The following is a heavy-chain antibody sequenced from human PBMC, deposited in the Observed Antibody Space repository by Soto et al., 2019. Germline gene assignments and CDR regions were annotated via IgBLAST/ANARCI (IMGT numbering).Heavy chain of an antibody. CDR3: ARVGNAYYYYYGMDV. CDR1: GFTFSSYW. J-gene: IGHJ6*02. CDR2: IKQDGSEK. Sequence: GGSLRLSCAASGFTFSSYWMSWVRQAPGKGLEWAANIKQDGSEKYYVDSVKGRFTISRDNAKNSLYLQMNSLRAEDTAVYYCARVGNAYYYYYGMDVWGQGTTVTVSS. V-gene: IGHV3-7*01. D-gene: IGHD2-8*01.